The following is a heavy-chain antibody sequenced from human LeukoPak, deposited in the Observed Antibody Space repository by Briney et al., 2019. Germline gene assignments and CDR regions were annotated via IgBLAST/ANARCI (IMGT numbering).Heavy chain of an antibody. D-gene: IGHD6-13*01. V-gene: IGHV1-8*01. CDR3: ARIAAPGNRRLNF. CDR1: GYSFTTYD. CDR2: MNPNSGNT. J-gene: IGHJ4*02. Sequence: ASVKVSCKASGYSFTTYDINWVRQAAGQGLEWMGWMNPNSGNTDNAQKFQGRVTMTMNTSISTAYMELTSLTSEDTAVYFCARIAAPGNRRLNFWGQGTLVTVSS.